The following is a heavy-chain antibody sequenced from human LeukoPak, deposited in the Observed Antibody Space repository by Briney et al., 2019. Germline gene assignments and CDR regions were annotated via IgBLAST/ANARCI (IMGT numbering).Heavy chain of an antibody. CDR2: IWYDGSKK. CDR3: ARGVFDWSSYYFDY. D-gene: IGHD3-9*01. Sequence: GGSLRLSCAASGFTFSSYGMHWLRQGPGKGLEWVAVIWYDGSKKFYADSVQGRFTISRDDSKNTLYLQMNSLRVEDAAVYYCARGVFDWSSYYFDYWGQGTLVTVSS. V-gene: IGHV3-33*01. J-gene: IGHJ4*02. CDR1: GFTFSSYG.